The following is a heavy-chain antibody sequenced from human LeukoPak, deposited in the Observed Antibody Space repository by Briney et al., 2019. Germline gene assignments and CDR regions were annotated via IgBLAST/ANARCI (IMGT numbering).Heavy chain of an antibody. V-gene: IGHV4-4*07. J-gene: IGHJ6*02. Sequence: SETLSLTCTVSGGSISSYYWSWIRQPAGKGLEWIGRIYTSGSTNYNPSLKSRVTMSVDTSKNQFSLKLSSVTAADTAVYYCARALRGRGWYYYYGMDVWGQGTTVTVSS. CDR2: IYTSGST. CDR1: GGSISSYY. D-gene: IGHD6-19*01. CDR3: ARALRGRGWYYYYGMDV.